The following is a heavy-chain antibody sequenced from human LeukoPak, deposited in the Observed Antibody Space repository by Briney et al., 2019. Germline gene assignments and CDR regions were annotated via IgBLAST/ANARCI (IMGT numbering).Heavy chain of an antibody. CDR3: AKDHVGGYKWEYYFDY. Sequence: QAGGSLRLSCAASGFTFSSYGMHWVRQAPGKGLEWVAFIRYDGSNKYYADSVKGRFTISRDNSKNTLYLQMNSLRAEDTAVYYCAKDHVGGYKWEYYFDYWGQGTLVTVSS. J-gene: IGHJ4*02. D-gene: IGHD5-24*01. CDR1: GFTFSSYG. CDR2: IRYDGSNK. V-gene: IGHV3-30*02.